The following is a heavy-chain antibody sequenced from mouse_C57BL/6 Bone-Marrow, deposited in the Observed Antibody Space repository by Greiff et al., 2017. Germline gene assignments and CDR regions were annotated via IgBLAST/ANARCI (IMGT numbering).Heavy chain of an antibody. V-gene: IGHV14-4*01. D-gene: IGHD4-1*01. J-gene: IGHJ2*01. CDR3: TSLTEPHDY. CDR2: IDPENGDT. CDR1: GFNIQDDY. Sequence: VQLKESGAELVRPGASVKLSCTASGFNIQDDYMHWVKQRPEQGLEWIGWIDPENGDTEYASKFQGQATITADTSSNTAYLQLSSLTSEDTAVYYCTSLTEPHDYWYQGTTLTVSS.